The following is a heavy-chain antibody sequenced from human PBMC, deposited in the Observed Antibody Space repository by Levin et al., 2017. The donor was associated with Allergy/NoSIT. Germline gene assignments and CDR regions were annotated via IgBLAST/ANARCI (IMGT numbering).Heavy chain of an antibody. CDR3: VRDYDSSVSILSDHPRTYDI. Sequence: LGESLKISCAASGFTFRNYWMHWVRQAPGKGLMSVSQINYDGQITTYADPVKGRFTISRDNAKNTLYLQMDSLRDEDTAVYYCVRDYDSSVSILSDHPRTYDIWGQGTMVIVSS. J-gene: IGHJ3*02. D-gene: IGHD3-3*01. V-gene: IGHV3-74*01. CDR2: INYDGQIT. CDR1: GFTFRNYW.